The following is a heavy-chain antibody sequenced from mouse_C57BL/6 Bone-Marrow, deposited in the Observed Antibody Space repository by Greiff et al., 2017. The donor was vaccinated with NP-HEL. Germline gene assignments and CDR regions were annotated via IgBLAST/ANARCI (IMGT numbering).Heavy chain of an antibody. D-gene: IGHD2-4*01. CDR2: IDPEDGDT. Sequence: EVQLQQSGAELVRPGASVKLSCTASGFNIKDYYMHWVKQRPEQGLEWIGRIDPEDGDTEYAPKFQGKATMTADTSYNTAYLQLSSLTSEDTAVYYCTSRGYYDYDWGQGTTLTVSS. V-gene: IGHV14-1*01. CDR3: TSRGYYDYD. CDR1: GFNIKDYY. J-gene: IGHJ2*01.